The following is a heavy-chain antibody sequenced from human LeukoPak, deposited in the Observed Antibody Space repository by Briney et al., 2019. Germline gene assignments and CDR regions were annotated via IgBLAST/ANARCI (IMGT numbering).Heavy chain of an antibody. D-gene: IGHD3-3*01. CDR2: ISGSGGST. CDR3: AKPITIFGVVDGRGWNPLDY. V-gene: IGHV3-23*01. J-gene: IGHJ4*02. CDR1: GFTFSSYA. Sequence: GGSLRLSCAASGFTFSSYAMSWVRQAPGKGLEWVSAISGSGGSTYYADSVKGRFTISRDNSKNTLYLQMNSLRAEDTAVYYCAKPITIFGVVDGRGWNPLDYWGQGTLVTVSS.